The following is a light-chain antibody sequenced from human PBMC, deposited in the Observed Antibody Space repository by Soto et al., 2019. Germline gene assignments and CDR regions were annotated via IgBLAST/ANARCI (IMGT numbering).Light chain of an antibody. Sequence: IVLTQSPVTRSLSPGERATLSCRASQSVSSSYLAWYQQKPGQAPRLLIYGASSRATGIPDRFSGSGSGTDFTLTISRLEPEDFAVYYCQQYGSSPPWTFGQGTKVDIK. V-gene: IGKV3-20*01. J-gene: IGKJ1*01. CDR1: QSVSSSY. CDR2: GAS. CDR3: QQYGSSPPWT.